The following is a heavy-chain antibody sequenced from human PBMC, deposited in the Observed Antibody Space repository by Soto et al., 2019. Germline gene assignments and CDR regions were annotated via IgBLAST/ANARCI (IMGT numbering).Heavy chain of an antibody. J-gene: IGHJ4*02. CDR3: GRGGSDSPMAPGY. Sequence: GGSLRLSCVVSEFTFSSSWMHWVRQGPGKGLVWVSRINSDGSSINYADSVKGRFTTSRDNAKNTLYLQMNSLRAEDTAVFYCGRGGSDSPMAPGYWGQGTLVTVSS. V-gene: IGHV3-74*01. D-gene: IGHD5-18*01. CDR1: EFTFSSSW. CDR2: INSDGSSI.